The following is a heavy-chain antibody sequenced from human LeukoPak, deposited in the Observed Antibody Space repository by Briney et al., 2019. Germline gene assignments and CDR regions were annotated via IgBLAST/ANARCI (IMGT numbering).Heavy chain of an antibody. CDR3: AKGDFVVVPAAEDY. Sequence: PGGSLRLSCAASGFTFSSYAMSWARQAPGKGLEWVSAISSSGGSTYYADSVKGRFTISRDNSKNTLYLQMDSLRAEDTAVYYCAKGDFVVVPAAEDYWGQGTLVTVSS. V-gene: IGHV3-23*01. D-gene: IGHD2-2*01. J-gene: IGHJ4*02. CDR1: GFTFSSYA. CDR2: ISSSGGST.